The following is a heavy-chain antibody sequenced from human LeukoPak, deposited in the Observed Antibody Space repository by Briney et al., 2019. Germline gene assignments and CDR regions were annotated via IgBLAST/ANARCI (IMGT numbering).Heavy chain of an antibody. D-gene: IGHD2-2*02. CDR2: IIPIFGTA. J-gene: IGHJ6*03. V-gene: IGHV1-69*13. CDR3: ARGLDIVVVPAAIRVYYYYMDV. CDR1: GGTFSSYA. Sequence: EASVKVSCKASGGTFSSYAISWVRQAPGQGLEWMGGIIPIFGTANYAQKFQGRVTITADESTSTAYMELSSLRSEDTAVYYCARGLDIVVVPAAIRVYYYYMDVWGKGTTVTVSS.